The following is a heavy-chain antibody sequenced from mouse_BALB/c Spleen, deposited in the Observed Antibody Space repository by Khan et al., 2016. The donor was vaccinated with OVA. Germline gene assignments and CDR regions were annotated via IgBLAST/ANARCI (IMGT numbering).Heavy chain of an antibody. Sequence: EVKLEESGPGLVKPSQSLSLTCTVTGYSITSGYGWNWIRQFPGNKLEWMGNISYSGSTNYNPSLQSRISITRDTSKNQFFLQLNSVTTEDTATXYCARTARIKYWGQGTTLTVSS. CDR1: GYSITSGYG. J-gene: IGHJ2*01. D-gene: IGHD1-2*01. CDR3: ARTARIKY. CDR2: ISYSGST. V-gene: IGHV3-2*02.